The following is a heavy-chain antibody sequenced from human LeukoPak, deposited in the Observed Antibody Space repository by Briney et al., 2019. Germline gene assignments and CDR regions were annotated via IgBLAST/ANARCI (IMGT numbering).Heavy chain of an antibody. J-gene: IGHJ4*02. V-gene: IGHV3-30*04. CDR1: GFTFSSYA. CDR3: ARGPDYGDYVY. D-gene: IGHD4-17*01. Sequence: GGSVRLSCAASGFTFSSYAMHWVRQAPGKGLEWVAVISYDGSNKYYADSVKRRFTISRDNYKNTLYLQMNSLRVEAAAVYYCARGPDYGDYVYWGQRILVT. CDR2: ISYDGSNK.